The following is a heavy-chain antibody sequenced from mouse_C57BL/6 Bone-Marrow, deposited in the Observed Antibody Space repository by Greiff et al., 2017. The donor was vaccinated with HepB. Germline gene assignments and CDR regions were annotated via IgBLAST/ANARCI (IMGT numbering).Heavy chain of an antibody. J-gene: IGHJ2*01. Sequence: EVQLQQSGAELVRPGASVKLSCTASGFNIKDDYMHWVKQRPEQGLEWIGWIDPENGDTEYASKFQGKATITADTSSNTAYLQLSSLTSEDTAVYYCTKEMGLPFDYWGQGTTLTVSS. V-gene: IGHV14-4*01. CDR3: TKEMGLPFDY. CDR1: GFNIKDDY. CDR2: IDPENGDT. D-gene: IGHD2-4*01.